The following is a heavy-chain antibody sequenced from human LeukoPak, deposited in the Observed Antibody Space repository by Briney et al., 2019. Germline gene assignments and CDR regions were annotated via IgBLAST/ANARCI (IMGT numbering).Heavy chain of an antibody. Sequence: GGSLRLSCAASGFTFSSYWMSWVRQAPGKGLEWVANIKQDGSEKYYVDSVRGRFTISRDNAKNSLYLQMNSLRAEDTAVYYCARGGLLANWGRWGQGTLVTVSS. D-gene: IGHD7-27*01. V-gene: IGHV3-7*01. J-gene: IGHJ4*02. CDR1: GFTFSSYW. CDR2: IKQDGSEK. CDR3: ARGGLLANWGR.